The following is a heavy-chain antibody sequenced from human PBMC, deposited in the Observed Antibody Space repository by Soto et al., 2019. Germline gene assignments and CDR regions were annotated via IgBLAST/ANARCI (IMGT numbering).Heavy chain of an antibody. Sequence: ASVKVSCKASGYTFTGYYMYWVRQAPGQGLEWMGWINPNSGGTNYAQKFQGRVTMTRDTSISTAYMELSRLRSDDTAVYYCARDSPLITFGGVIVGYYYYGMDVWGQGTTVTVSS. CDR2: INPNSGGT. V-gene: IGHV1-2*02. CDR1: GYTFTGYY. J-gene: IGHJ6*02. D-gene: IGHD3-16*02. CDR3: ARDSPLITFGGVIVGYYYYGMDV.